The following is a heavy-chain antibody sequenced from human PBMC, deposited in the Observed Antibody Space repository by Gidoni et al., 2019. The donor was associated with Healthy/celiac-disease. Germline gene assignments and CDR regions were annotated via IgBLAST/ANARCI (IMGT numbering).Heavy chain of an antibody. D-gene: IGHD2-2*02. CDR2: IIPIFGTA. J-gene: IGHJ6*03. CDR3: AREGDCSSTSCYTKNDYYYYYYMDV. CDR1: GGTFSSYA. V-gene: IGHV1-69*06. Sequence: QVQLVQSGAEVKKPGSSVKVSCKASGGTFSSYAISWVRQAPGQGLEWMGGIIPIFGTANYAQNFQGRVTSTADKSTSTAYMELSSLRSEDTAVYYCAREGDCSSTSCYTKNDYYYYYYMDVWGKGTTVTVSS.